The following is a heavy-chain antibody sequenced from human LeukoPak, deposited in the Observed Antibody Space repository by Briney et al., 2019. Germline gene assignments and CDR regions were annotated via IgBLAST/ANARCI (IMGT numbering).Heavy chain of an antibody. V-gene: IGHV3-66*01. Sequence: GGSLRLSCAASEFSVGSNYMTWVRQAPGKGLEWVSLIYSGGSTYYADSVKGRFTISRDNSKNTLYLQMNSLRAEDTAVYYCARENGWFGEYAFDIWGQGTMVTVSS. CDR3: ARENGWFGEYAFDI. CDR1: EFSVGSNY. J-gene: IGHJ3*02. D-gene: IGHD3-10*01. CDR2: IYSGGST.